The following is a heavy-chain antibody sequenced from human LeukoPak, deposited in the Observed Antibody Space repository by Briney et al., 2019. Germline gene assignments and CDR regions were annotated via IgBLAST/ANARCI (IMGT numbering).Heavy chain of an antibody. CDR1: GYSFTSYW. Sequence: GESLQISCKGSGYSFTSYWIGWVRQMPGKGLEWMGIIYAGDSDTRYSPSFEGQVTISVDKSINTAYLQWNSLKASDTAMYYCARHRDSSTHYYFDYWGQGTLVTVSS. D-gene: IGHD6-13*01. CDR3: ARHRDSSTHYYFDY. J-gene: IGHJ4*02. V-gene: IGHV5-51*01. CDR2: IYAGDSDT.